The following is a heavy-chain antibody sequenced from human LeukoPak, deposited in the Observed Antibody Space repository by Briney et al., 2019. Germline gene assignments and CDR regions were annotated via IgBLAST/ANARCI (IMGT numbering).Heavy chain of an antibody. J-gene: IGHJ4*02. Sequence: PSETLSLTCTVSGGSISSYYWSWIRQPPGKGLEWIGYIYYSGSTNYNPSLKSRVTISVDTSKNQFSLKLSSVTAADTAVYYCARTGSYRSGWYDYWGQGTLVTVSS. CDR3: ARTGSYRSGWYDY. V-gene: IGHV4-59*01. CDR2: IYYSGST. D-gene: IGHD6-19*01. CDR1: GGSISSYY.